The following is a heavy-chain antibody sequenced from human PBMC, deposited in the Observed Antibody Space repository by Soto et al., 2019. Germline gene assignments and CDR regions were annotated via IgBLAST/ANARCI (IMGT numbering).Heavy chain of an antibody. CDR1: GYTFTGYY. V-gene: IGHV1-2*04. CDR2: INPNSGGT. Sequence: GVSLKVSCKASGYTFTGYYMHWVRQAPGQGLEWMGWINPNSGGTNYAQKFQGWVTMTRDTSISTAYMELSRLRSDDTAVYYCARGGIVVVPAAYVNWFDPWGQGTLVTSPQ. D-gene: IGHD2-2*01. J-gene: IGHJ5*02. CDR3: ARGGIVVVPAAYVNWFDP.